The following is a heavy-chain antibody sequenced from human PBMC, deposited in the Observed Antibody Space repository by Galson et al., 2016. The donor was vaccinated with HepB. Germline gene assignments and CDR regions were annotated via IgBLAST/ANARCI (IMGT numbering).Heavy chain of an antibody. J-gene: IGHJ4*02. CDR2: IYPSVDTT. Sequence: SVKVSCKASGYTFTSYYLHWVRQAPGQGLEWMGVIYPSVDTTTTAQKFQGRVTVTRDTSTSTVCMELNSLRSEDTAVYYCAREYKGGWFDYWGQGTLVTVSS. D-gene: IGHD3-16*01. V-gene: IGHV1-46*01. CDR1: GYTFTSYY. CDR3: AREYKGGWFDY.